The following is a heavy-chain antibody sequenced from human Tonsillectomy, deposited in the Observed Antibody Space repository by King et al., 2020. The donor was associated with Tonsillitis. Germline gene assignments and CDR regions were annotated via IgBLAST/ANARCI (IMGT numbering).Heavy chain of an antibody. V-gene: IGHV3-15*01. D-gene: IGHD3-16*01. CDR1: GFTFNNAW. CDR3: TTDPQYYDNLVPAFDL. CDR2: IKSKNDGGAR. Sequence: VQLVESGGGLAKPGGSLRLSCAASGFTFNNAWMSWVRQAPGKGPEWVGRIKSKNDGGARDYAAPVKGRFSISRDDSKNTLDLQMNSLKTEDTGVYYCTTDPQYYDNLVPAFDLWGQGTMVTVSS. J-gene: IGHJ3*01.